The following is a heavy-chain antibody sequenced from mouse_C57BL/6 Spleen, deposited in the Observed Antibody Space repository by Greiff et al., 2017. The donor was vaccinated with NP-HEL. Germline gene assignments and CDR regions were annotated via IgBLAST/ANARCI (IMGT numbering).Heavy chain of an antibody. V-gene: IGHV1-31*01. J-gene: IGHJ3*01. D-gene: IGHD2-4*01. CDR3: ARSYYDYDGAPFAY. CDR1: GYSFTGYY. CDR2: IYPYNGVS. Sequence: VQLQQSGPELVKPGASVKISCKASGYSFTGYYMHWVKQSHGNILDWIGYIYPYNGVSSYNQKFKGKATLTVDKSSSTAYMGLRSLASEDSAVYYCARSYYDYDGAPFAYWGQGTLVTVSA.